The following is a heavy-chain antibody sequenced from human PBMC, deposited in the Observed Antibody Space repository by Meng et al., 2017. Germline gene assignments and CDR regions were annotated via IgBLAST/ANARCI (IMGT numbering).Heavy chain of an antibody. CDR2: IYSGGST. V-gene: IGHV3-53*01. CDR3: ARDSSSGWYHNY. Sequence: VQPGEAGGGLIQPWGALSLSCTAPGFSVTTSYMRWVRQAPGKGLEWVSVIYSGGSTYYADSVKGRFSISRDNSKNTLYLQMNSLRAEDTAVYFCARDSSSGWYHNYWGQGTLVTVSS. CDR1: GFSVTTSY. J-gene: IGHJ4*02. D-gene: IGHD6-19*01.